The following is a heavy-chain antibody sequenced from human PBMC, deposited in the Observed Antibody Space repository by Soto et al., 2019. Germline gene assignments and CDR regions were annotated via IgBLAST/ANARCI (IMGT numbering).Heavy chain of an antibody. V-gene: IGHV3-21*01. CDR3: ARDPRGGSEMDF. Sequence: EVQLVESGGGLVKPAGSLTLSCSASGFTFSIYSMNWVRQTPGKGLEWVSSISSESSYIYYADSVEGRFTISRDNAKNSLYLQMNNLRVEDTAIYYCARDPRGGSEMDFWGKGTLVTVSS. D-gene: IGHD1-26*01. CDR1: GFTFSIYS. J-gene: IGHJ4*02. CDR2: ISSESSYI.